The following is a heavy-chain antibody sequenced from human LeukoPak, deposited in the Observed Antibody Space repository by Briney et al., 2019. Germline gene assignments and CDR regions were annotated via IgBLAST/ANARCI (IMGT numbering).Heavy chain of an antibody. CDR3: ARGLGYCSGGSCYPIDY. D-gene: IGHD2-15*01. J-gene: IGHJ4*02. Sequence: PGGSLRLSCAASGFTFSDFYMSWIRQAPGKGLEWVSYISPTGSYLNYADSVKGRFTISRDNAKNSLYLQMNSLRAEDSAVYYCARGLGYCSGGSCYPIDYWGQGTLVTVSS. CDR1: GFTFSDFY. CDR2: ISPTGSYL. V-gene: IGHV3-11*05.